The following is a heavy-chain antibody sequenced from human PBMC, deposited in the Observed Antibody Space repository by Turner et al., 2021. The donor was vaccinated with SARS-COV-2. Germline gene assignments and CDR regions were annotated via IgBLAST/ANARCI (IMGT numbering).Heavy chain of an antibody. CDR2: ISGGGGST. CDR1: GLTFGTYA. D-gene: IGHD6-6*01. V-gene: IGHV3-23*01. J-gene: IGHJ6*02. CDR3: AKRSSSSSSYYYGMDV. Sequence: DVQLLESGGGLVQPGGSLRRSCPASGLTFGTYAMSWVRQAPGEGLEWVSAISGGGGSTYYADSVKGRFTISRDNSKNTLYLQMNSLRAEDTAVYHCAKRSSSSSSYYYGMDVWGQGTTVTVSS.